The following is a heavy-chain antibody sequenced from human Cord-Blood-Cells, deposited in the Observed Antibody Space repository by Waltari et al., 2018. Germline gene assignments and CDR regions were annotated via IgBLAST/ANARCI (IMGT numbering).Heavy chain of an antibody. V-gene: IGHV3-7*01. CDR1: GFTFSSSW. D-gene: IGHD6-13*01. CDR2: RKQDGSEK. J-gene: IGHJ4*02. CDR3: ARESSWYYFDY. Sequence: EVQLVESGGGLVQPGGSLRLSCAASGFTFSSSWMSWVRQAPGNGREWGANRKQDGSEKSYVDAVTGRFTISRDDAKNSLYLQMNSLRAEDTAVYYCARESSWYYFDYWGQGTLVTVSS.